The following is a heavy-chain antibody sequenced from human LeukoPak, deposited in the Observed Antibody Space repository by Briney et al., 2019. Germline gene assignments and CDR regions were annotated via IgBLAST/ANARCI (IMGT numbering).Heavy chain of an antibody. CDR2: INPDSGGT. CDR3: ARVWVRGVIMDV. Sequence: ASVKVSCKASGYTFTGYYMHWVRQAPGQGLEWMGWINPDSGGTKYAQKFQGRVTMTRDTSIRTAYMQLSRLSSDDTAVYYCARVWVRGVIMDVWGKGTTVTVSS. CDR1: GYTFTGYY. J-gene: IGHJ6*03. D-gene: IGHD3-10*01. V-gene: IGHV1-2*02.